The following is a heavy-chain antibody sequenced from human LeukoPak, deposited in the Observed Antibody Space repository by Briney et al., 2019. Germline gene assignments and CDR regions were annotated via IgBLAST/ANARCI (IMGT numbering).Heavy chain of an antibody. Sequence: GGSLRLSCAASGFTFSSYAMHWVRQAPGKGLEWVAVISYDGSNKYYADSVKGRFTISRDNSKNTLYLQMNSLRAEDTAVYYCARDRGMVRGANFDYWGQGTLVTVSS. D-gene: IGHD3-10*01. CDR3: ARDRGMVRGANFDY. CDR1: GFTFSSYA. J-gene: IGHJ4*02. CDR2: ISYDGSNK. V-gene: IGHV3-30-3*01.